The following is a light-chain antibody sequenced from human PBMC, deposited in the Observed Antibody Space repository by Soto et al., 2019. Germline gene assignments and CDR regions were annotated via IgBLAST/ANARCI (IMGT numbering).Light chain of an antibody. CDR2: GNN. Sequence: QSVLTQPPSVSVAPGQRVTISCTGSSSNIGAGYDVHWYQQLPGTAPKLLIYGNNNRPSGVPDRFSGSKSGTSASLAITGLQADDEADYYCQSYDSSLRGSVFGGGTKLTVL. CDR3: QSYDSSLRGSV. V-gene: IGLV1-40*01. J-gene: IGLJ2*01. CDR1: SSNIGAGYD.